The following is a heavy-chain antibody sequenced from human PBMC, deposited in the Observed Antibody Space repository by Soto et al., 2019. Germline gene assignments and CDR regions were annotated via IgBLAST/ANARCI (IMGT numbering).Heavy chain of an antibody. J-gene: IGHJ6*02. CDR3: AKAMGATTHYYYGMDV. CDR2: ISGSGGST. Sequence: EVQLLESGGGLVQPGGSLRLSCAASGFTFSSYAMSWVRQAPGKGLEWVSAISGSGGSTYYADSVKGRFTISRDNSKNTLYLQMNSLRAEDTAVYYCAKAMGATTHYYYGMDVWGQGTAVTVSS. CDR1: GFTFSSYA. D-gene: IGHD1-26*01. V-gene: IGHV3-23*01.